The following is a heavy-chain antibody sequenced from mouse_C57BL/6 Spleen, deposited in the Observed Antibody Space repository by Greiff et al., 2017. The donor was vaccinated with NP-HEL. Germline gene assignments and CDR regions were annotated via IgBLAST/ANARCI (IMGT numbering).Heavy chain of an antibody. CDR1: GYSITSGYY. Sequence: EVKLMESGPGLVKPSQSLSLTCSVTGYSITSGYYWNWIRQFPGNKLEWMGYISYDGSNNYNPSLKNRISITRDTSKNQFFLKLNSVTTEDTATYYCAREDYGSSYVGYWGQGTTLTVSS. V-gene: IGHV3-6*01. CDR2: ISYDGSN. D-gene: IGHD1-1*01. CDR3: AREDYGSSYVGY. J-gene: IGHJ2*01.